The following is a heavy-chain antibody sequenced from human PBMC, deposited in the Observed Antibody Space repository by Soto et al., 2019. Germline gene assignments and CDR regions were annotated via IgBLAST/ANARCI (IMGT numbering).Heavy chain of an antibody. CDR1: GGNFSSNG. CDR3: AGASDSTWYNWLDP. CDR2: IIPTFGTT. Sequence: QVQLVQSGAEVKKPGTSVKVSCKAPGGNFSSNGIRWVRQAHGQGLELMGGIIPTFGTTNYAHKFRGRVTITADESTGTAYMELSSLRSDDTAVYYCAGASDSTWYNWLDPWGQGTLVTVSS. V-gene: IGHV1-69*01. J-gene: IGHJ5*02. D-gene: IGHD4-4*01.